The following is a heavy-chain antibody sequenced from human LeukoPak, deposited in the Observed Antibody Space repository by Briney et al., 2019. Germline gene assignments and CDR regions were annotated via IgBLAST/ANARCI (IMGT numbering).Heavy chain of an antibody. CDR1: GFTFSSYS. J-gene: IGHJ4*02. Sequence: MTGGSLRLSCAASGFTFSSYSMNWVRQAPGKGLEWVSSISSSSSYIYYADSVKGRFTISRDNAKNSLYLQMKSMRAEDTAVYYCAREEGWYYYDSSGYRYFDYWGQGTLVTVSS. V-gene: IGHV3-21*01. CDR3: AREEGWYYYDSSGYRYFDY. D-gene: IGHD3-22*01. CDR2: ISSSSSYI.